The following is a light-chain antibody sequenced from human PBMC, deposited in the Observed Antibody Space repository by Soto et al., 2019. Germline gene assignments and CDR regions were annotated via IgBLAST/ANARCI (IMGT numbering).Light chain of an antibody. V-gene: IGLV2-8*01. Sequence: QSVLTQPPSASGSPGQSVTISCTGTSSDVGGYNYVSWYQQHPGKAPKLMIYEVSKRPSGVPDRFSGSKSGNTASLTVSGVQAEDEADYYCSSYAGSNNFKVFGGGTKLTVL. CDR2: EVS. J-gene: IGLJ2*01. CDR3: SSYAGSNNFKV. CDR1: SSDVGGYNY.